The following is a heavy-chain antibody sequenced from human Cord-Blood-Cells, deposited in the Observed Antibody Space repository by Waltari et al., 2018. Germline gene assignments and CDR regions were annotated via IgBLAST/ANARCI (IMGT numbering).Heavy chain of an antibody. CDR3: AKAAAAPPYYYGMDV. J-gene: IGHJ6*02. Sequence: QVQLVESGGGVVQPGRSLRLSCAASGFTFSSFGMHWVRQAPGKGLEWVAVISYDGSNKYYADSVKGRFTISRDNSKNTLYLQMNSLRAEDTAVYYCAKAAAAPPYYYGMDVWGQGTTVTVSS. CDR1: GFTFSSFG. V-gene: IGHV3-30*18. D-gene: IGHD6-13*01. CDR2: ISYDGSNK.